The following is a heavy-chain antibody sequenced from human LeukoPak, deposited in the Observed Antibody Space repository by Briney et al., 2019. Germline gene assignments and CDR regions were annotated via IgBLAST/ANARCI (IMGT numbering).Heavy chain of an antibody. J-gene: IGHJ4*02. V-gene: IGHV1-24*01. Sequence: ASVKVSCKVSGYTLTELSMHWVRQAPGKGLEWMGGFDPEDGETIYAQKFQGRVTMTEDTSTDTAYMELSSLRSEDTAVYYCATSRGRDGYNLLDVHLDYWGQGTLVTVSS. CDR2: FDPEDGET. CDR1: GYTLTELS. D-gene: IGHD5-24*01. CDR3: ATSRGRDGYNLLDVHLDY.